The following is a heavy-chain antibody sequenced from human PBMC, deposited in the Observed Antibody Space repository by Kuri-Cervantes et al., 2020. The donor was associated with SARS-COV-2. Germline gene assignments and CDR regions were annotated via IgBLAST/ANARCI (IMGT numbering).Heavy chain of an antibody. J-gene: IGHJ4*02. CDR3: AREGTIVVGGLDS. Sequence: ASVKDSCKASGYTFTSYDINGVRQATGQGLEWMGWMNPNSGNTGYAQKFQGRVTITRNTSISTAYMELSSLRSEDTAVYYCAREGTIVVGGLDSWGQGTLVTISS. CDR1: GYTFTSYD. V-gene: IGHV1-8*02. D-gene: IGHD2-21*01. CDR2: MNPNSGNT.